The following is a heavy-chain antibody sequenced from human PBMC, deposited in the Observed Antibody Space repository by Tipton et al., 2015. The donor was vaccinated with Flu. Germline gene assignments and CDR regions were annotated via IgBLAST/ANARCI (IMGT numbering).Heavy chain of an antibody. CDR3: ARDSRDHGYSSGTYNY. CDR1: GFTFDDYA. CDR2: TNWDGGTT. J-gene: IGHJ4*02. D-gene: IGHD5-18*01. Sequence: SLRLSCAASGFTFDDYAMHWVRQVPGKGLEWISLTNWDGGTTYYADSVRGRFTISRDNGKNSLYLQLNSLRPEDTALYYCARDSRDHGYSSGTYNYWGQGTLVTVSS. V-gene: IGHV3-43D*04.